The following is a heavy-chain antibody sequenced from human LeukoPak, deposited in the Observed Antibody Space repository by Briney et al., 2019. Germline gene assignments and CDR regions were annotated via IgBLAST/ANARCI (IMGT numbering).Heavy chain of an antibody. D-gene: IGHD2-21*02. J-gene: IGHJ4*02. Sequence: SGGSLRLSCAASGFTFSSYAMSWVRQAPGKGLEWVSAISGSGGSTYYADSVKGRFTISRDNSKNTLYLQMNSLRAEDTAVYYCAKVGICGGDCYSIDYWGQGTLVTVSS. CDR2: ISGSGGST. CDR1: GFTFSSYA. V-gene: IGHV3-23*01. CDR3: AKVGICGGDCYSIDY.